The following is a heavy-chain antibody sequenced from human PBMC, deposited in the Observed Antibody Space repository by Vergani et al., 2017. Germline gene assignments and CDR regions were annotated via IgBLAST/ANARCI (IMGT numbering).Heavy chain of an antibody. J-gene: IGHJ6*03. CDR1: RSTFKTYG. CDR2: IYYDGSNA. D-gene: IGHD2-2*02. CDR3: ARDQVPSAIRLNVGNYTDV. V-gene: IGHV3-33*01. Sequence: QGQLVESGGGIVQPGRSLTLSCVASRSTFKTYGMHWVRQAPGKGLEWVGLIYYDGSNAYYADSVKGRFTISRDNSKNTLYLQMSSLRAEDTAVYYCARDQVPSAIRLNVGNYTDVWGKGTTVIVSS.